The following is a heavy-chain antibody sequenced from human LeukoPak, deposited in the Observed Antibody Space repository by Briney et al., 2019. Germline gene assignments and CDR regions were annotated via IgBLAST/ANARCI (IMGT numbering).Heavy chain of an antibody. CDR1: GGSISSYY. V-gene: IGHV4-59*12. CDR3: ARDQGSIILGYFDY. Sequence: SETLSLTCTVSGGSISSYYWSWIRQPPGKGLEWIGYIYDSGSTNYNPSLKSRVTISVDTSKNQFSLKLSSVTAADTAVYYCARDQGSIILGYFDYWGQGTLVTVSS. CDR2: IYDSGST. D-gene: IGHD1-14*01. J-gene: IGHJ4*02.